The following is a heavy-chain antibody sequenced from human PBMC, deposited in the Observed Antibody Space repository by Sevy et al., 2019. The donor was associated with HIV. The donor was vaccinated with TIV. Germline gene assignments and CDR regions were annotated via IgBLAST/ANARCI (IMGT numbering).Heavy chain of an antibody. V-gene: IGHV1-69*13. CDR3: ARDDGNEAFDI. CDR2: IIPIFGTA. Sequence: ASVNVSCKASGGTFSSYAISWVRQAPGQGLEWMGGIIPIFGTANYAQKFQGRVTITADESTSTAYMELSSLRSEDTAVYYCARDDGNEAFDIWGQGTMVTVSS. CDR1: GGTFSSYA. J-gene: IGHJ3*02.